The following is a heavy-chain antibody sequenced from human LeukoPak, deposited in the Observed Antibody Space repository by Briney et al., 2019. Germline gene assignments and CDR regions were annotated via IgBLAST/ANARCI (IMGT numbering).Heavy chain of an antibody. Sequence: GESLKISCKGSGFTFTSYWIGWVRQMPGKGLEWMGIIYPGDSDTRYSPSFQGQVTISADTSINTAYLQWSSLKASDTAMYYCARPPSRGYSSSFEYWGQGTLVTVSS. CDR3: ARPPSRGYSSSFEY. V-gene: IGHV5-51*01. CDR1: GFTFTSYW. J-gene: IGHJ4*02. CDR2: IYPGDSDT. D-gene: IGHD2-2*03.